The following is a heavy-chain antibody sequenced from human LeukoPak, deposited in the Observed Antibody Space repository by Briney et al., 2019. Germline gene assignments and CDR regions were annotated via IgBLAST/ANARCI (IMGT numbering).Heavy chain of an antibody. V-gene: IGHV3-30*18. CDR1: GFTFSSYG. D-gene: IGHD1-14*01. J-gene: IGHJ3*02. CDR2: ISYDGRKK. CDR3: AKELLSSPTAEDAFDI. Sequence: TGRSLTLSCAASGFTFSSYGMHWVRQAPGKGLEWVAVISYDGRKKYYADSVKGRFTISRDNSKNTLYLQMNSLRVEDTAVYYCAKELLSSPTAEDAFDIWGQGTMVTVSS.